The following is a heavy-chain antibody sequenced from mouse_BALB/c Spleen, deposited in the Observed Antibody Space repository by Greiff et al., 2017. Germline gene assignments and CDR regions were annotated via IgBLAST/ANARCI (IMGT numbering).Heavy chain of an antibody. J-gene: IGHJ4*01. CDR3: ARDPYGYDVRGAMDY. CDR2: ISSGSSTI. CDR1: GFTFSSFG. Sequence: EVMLVESGGGLVQPGGSRKLSCAASGFTFSSFGMHWVRQAPEKGLEWVAYISSGSSTIYYADTVKGRFTISRDNPKNTLFLQMTSLRSEDTAMYYCARDPYGYDVRGAMDYWGQGTSVTVSS. V-gene: IGHV5-17*02. D-gene: IGHD2-2*01.